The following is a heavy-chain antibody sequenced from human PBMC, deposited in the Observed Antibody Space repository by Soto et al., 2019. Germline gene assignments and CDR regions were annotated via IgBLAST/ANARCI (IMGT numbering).Heavy chain of an antibody. CDR2: IYHSGST. CDR1: GGSISSSNW. Sequence: QVQLQESGPGLVKPSGTLSLTCAVSGGSISSSNWWSWVRQPPGKGLEWIGEIYHSGSTNYNPSPKGGVTKSVEKSNNHFSLRLSLVTAGDTAVYYCARDPGRGRDYWGQGTLVPVP. CDR3: ARDPGRGRDY. V-gene: IGHV4-4*02. J-gene: IGHJ4*02.